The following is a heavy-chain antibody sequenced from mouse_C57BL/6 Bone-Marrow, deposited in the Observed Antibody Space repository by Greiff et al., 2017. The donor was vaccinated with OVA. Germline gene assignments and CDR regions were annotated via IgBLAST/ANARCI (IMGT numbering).Heavy chain of an antibody. Sequence: QVHVKQSGAELVKPGASVKMSCKASGYTFTSYWITWVKQRPGQGLEWIGDIYPGSGSTNYNEKFKSKATLTVDTSSSTAYMQLSSLTSEDSAVYYCARNYGAMDYWGQGTSVTVSS. CDR2: IYPGSGST. CDR1: GYTFTSYW. V-gene: IGHV1-55*01. J-gene: IGHJ4*01. D-gene: IGHD2-1*01. CDR3: ARNYGAMDY.